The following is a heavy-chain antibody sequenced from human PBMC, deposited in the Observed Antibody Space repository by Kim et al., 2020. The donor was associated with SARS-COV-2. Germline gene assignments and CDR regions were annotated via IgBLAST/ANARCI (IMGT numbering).Heavy chain of an antibody. CDR2: ISSSSSYI. Sequence: GGSLRLSCAASGFTFSSYSMNWVRQAPGKGLEWVSSISSSSSYIYYANSVKGRFTISRDNAKNSLYLQMNSLRAEDTAVYYCARDRGSSWGPWNYGMDVWGQGTTVTVSS. CDR3: ARDRGSSWGPWNYGMDV. CDR1: GFTFSSYS. J-gene: IGHJ6*02. D-gene: IGHD6-13*01. V-gene: IGHV3-21*04.